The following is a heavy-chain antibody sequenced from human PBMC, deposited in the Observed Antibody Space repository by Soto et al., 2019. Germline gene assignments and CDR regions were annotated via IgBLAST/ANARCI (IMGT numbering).Heavy chain of an antibody. CDR3: AKDEYYYSRSGYYIFDS. J-gene: IGHJ4*02. V-gene: IGHV3-30*18. CDR1: GFTFSNYS. CDR2: ISNNGTNK. D-gene: IGHD3-22*01. Sequence: GGSLRLSCAASGFTFSNYSMSWIRQAQGKGLEWVADISNNGTNKNYGDSVKGRFTISRDNSKKTLYLQMNSLRPEDTALYYCAKDEYYYSRSGYYIFDSWGQGTLVTVSS.